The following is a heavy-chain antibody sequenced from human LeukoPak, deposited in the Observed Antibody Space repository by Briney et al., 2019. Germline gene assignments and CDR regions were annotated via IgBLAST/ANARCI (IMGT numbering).Heavy chain of an antibody. V-gene: IGHV3-48*03. D-gene: IGHD2-2*01. Sequence: PGGSLRLSCAASEFTSSSYEMNWVGQAPGKGLEWVSYISNSASPIYYADSVKGRFTISRDNDKSSLYLQMNSLRAEDTAVYYCARQYRRYFDYWGQGTLVTVSS. J-gene: IGHJ4*02. CDR3: ARQYRRYFDY. CDR1: EFTSSSYE. CDR2: ISNSASPI.